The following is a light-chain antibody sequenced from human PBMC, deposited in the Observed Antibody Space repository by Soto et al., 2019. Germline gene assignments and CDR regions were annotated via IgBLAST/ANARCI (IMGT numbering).Light chain of an antibody. J-gene: IGKJ5*01. V-gene: IGKV1-5*03. Sequence: DIQMTQSPSTLSASVGDRVTITCRASQSISSWLAWYQQKPGKAPNPLIYKASSLKSGVPSRFSGSGSGTEFTLTISSLQPDDFAAYYCQQYNSYPITFGQGTRLEIK. CDR2: KAS. CDR3: QQYNSYPIT. CDR1: QSISSW.